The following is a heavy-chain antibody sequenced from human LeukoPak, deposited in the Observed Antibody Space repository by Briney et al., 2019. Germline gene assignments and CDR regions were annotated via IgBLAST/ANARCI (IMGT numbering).Heavy chain of an antibody. CDR2: IWYDGSNK. Sequence: GGSLRLSCAASGFTFSNHGMHWVRQAPGKGPEWVALIWYDGSNKYYGDSVKGRFTISRDNSKNTLYLQMNSLRAEDTAVYYCARDSSGYYYDSSVLHWGQGTLVTVSS. J-gene: IGHJ4*02. CDR3: ARDSSGYYYDSSVLH. D-gene: IGHD3-22*01. CDR1: GFTFSNHG. V-gene: IGHV3-33*01.